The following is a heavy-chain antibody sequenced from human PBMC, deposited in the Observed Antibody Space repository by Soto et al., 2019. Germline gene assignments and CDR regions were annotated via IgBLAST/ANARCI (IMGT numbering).Heavy chain of an antibody. V-gene: IGHV4-34*01. CDR2: INHSGST. D-gene: IGHD4-4*01. CDR1: GGSFSGYY. J-gene: IGHJ4*02. CDR3: ARTITTPNFDY. Sequence: NPSETLSLTCAVYGGSFSGYYWSWIRQPPGKGLEWIGEINHSGSTNYNPSLKSRVTISVDTSKNQFSLKLSSVTAADTAVYYCARTITTPNFDYWGQGTLVTVSS.